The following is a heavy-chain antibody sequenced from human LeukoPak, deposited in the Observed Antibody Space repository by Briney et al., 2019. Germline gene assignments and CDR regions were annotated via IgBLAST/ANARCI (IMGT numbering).Heavy chain of an antibody. Sequence: PSETLSLTCTVSGGSISSSSYYWGWIRQPPGKGLEWIGSIYYSGSTYYNPSLKSRVTISVDTSKNQFSLKLSSVTAADTAVYYCARAPIGPYYGSGIDVQFDYWGQGTLVTVSS. CDR3: ARAPIGPYYGSGIDVQFDY. CDR1: GGSISSSSYY. V-gene: IGHV4-39*07. J-gene: IGHJ4*02. CDR2: IYYSGST. D-gene: IGHD3-10*01.